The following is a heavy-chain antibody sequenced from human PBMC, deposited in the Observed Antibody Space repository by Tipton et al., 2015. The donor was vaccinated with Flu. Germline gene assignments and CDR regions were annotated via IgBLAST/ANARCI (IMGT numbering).Heavy chain of an antibody. Sequence: TLSLTCTVSGGSIRSSTDFWAWIRQSPGKGLEWIGTIYYTGSTYYNVSLKSRVTISVDTSKNQFSLKLSSVTAADTAVYYCARVGPDSSALDWGQGTRVTVSS. J-gene: IGHJ4*02. V-gene: IGHV4-39*07. CDR2: IYYTGST. D-gene: IGHD3-22*01. CDR3: ARVGPDSSALD. CDR1: GGSIRSSTDF.